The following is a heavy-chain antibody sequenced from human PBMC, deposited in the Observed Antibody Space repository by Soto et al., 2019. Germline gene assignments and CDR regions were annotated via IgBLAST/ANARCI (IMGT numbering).Heavy chain of an antibody. V-gene: IGHV2-5*02. CDR3: AHSSPPLTAGYYYYYGMDV. CDR2: IYWDDDK. D-gene: IGHD7-27*01. CDR1: GFSLSTSGVG. Sequence: SGPTLVNPTQTLTLTCTFSGFSLSTSGVGVGWIRQPPGKALEWPALIYWDDDKRYSPSLKSRLTITKDTSKNQVVLTMTNMDPVDTATYYCAHSSPPLTAGYYYYYGMDVWGQGTTVTVSS. J-gene: IGHJ6*02.